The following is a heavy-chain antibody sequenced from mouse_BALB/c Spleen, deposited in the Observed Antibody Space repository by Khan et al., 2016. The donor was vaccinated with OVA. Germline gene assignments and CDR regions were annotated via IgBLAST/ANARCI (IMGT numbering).Heavy chain of an antibody. J-gene: IGHJ3*01. Sequence: VQLQQSGAELARPGASVKMSCKASGYTFTSYTIHWIKLRPGQGLEWIGYINPSNGYTNYNQKFKDKATLTADKSSTTAYMQLSSLTSDDSAVFNGVRDGAEYRNGGWFAYGGQGTLVTVAA. CDR1: GYTFTSYT. D-gene: IGHD2-14*01. CDR3: VRDGAEYRNGGWFAY. CDR2: INPSNGYT. V-gene: IGHV1-4*01.